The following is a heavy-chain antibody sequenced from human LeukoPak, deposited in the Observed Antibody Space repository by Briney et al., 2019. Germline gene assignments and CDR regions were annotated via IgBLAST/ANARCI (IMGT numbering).Heavy chain of an antibody. Sequence: ASVKVSCKASGYTFTSYGISWVRQAPGQGLVWMGWSTAYNDNTNYAQKLQGRVTMTTDTSTSTAYMELRSLRSDDTAVYYCARALLWFGEPSHIDYWGQGTLVTVSS. CDR1: GYTFTSYG. CDR3: ARALLWFGEPSHIDY. J-gene: IGHJ4*02. CDR2: STAYNDNT. V-gene: IGHV1-18*01. D-gene: IGHD3-10*01.